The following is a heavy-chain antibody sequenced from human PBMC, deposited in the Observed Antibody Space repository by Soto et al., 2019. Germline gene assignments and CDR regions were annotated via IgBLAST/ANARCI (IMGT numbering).Heavy chain of an antibody. CDR2: ISVSGDIT. Sequence: EVQLLESGGALVQPGGSLRLSCAASGFTFSSYAMSWVHQAPGKGLEWVSAISVSGDITYYADSVKGRFSISRDNSKDTMYLQMNSLRAEDTAIYYCAKDRSRGITVTADYWGQGTLVTVSS. CDR1: GFTFSSYA. J-gene: IGHJ4*02. CDR3: AKDRSRGITVTADY. V-gene: IGHV3-23*01. D-gene: IGHD4-17*01.